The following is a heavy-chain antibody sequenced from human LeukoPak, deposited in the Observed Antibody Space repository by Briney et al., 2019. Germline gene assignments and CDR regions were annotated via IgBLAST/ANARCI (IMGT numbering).Heavy chain of an antibody. Sequence: SETLSLTCAVYGGSFSGYYWSWIRQPPGKGLEWIGEINHSGSTNYNPSLKSRVTISVDTSKNQFSLKLSSVTAADTAVYYRARGPPIDYYDSSGYYYVFDYWGQGTLVTVSS. D-gene: IGHD3-22*01. V-gene: IGHV4-34*01. J-gene: IGHJ4*02. CDR1: GGSFSGYY. CDR2: INHSGST. CDR3: ARGPPIDYYDSSGYYYVFDY.